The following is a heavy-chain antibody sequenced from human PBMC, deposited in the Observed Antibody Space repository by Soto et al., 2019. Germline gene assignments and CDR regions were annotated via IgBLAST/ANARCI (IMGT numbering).Heavy chain of an antibody. CDR1: GFTVKDYQ. V-gene: IGHV3-53*01. CDR2: IYSGGVT. Sequence: GGSLRLSCAASGFTVKDYQMNWVRQAPGKGLEWVSVIYSGGVTYYPDSVKGRFTTIRDTSKNTVYLQMNSLRADDTAMYYCARDPSTTGYYGLDVWGQGTTVTVSS. J-gene: IGHJ6*02. CDR3: ARDPSTTGYYGLDV.